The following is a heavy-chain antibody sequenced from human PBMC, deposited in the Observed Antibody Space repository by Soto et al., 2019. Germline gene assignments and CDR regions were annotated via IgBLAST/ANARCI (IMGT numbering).Heavy chain of an antibody. CDR3: ASGISGWLDY. CDR2: IDQSGST. D-gene: IGHD6-19*01. V-gene: IGHV4-4*02. J-gene: IGHJ4*02. Sequence: QVQLQESGPGLVKPSGTLSLICAVSSGSISSLNWWSWVRQPPGKGLEWIGEIDQSGSTNYNPSLKSRVTISVDQSKNQCSLKLNSMTAADTAVYSCASGISGWLDYWGQGTLVTVSS. CDR1: SGSISSLNW.